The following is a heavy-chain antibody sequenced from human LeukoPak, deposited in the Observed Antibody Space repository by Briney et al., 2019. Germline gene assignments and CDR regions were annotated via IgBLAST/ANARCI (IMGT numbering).Heavy chain of an antibody. J-gene: IGHJ4*02. V-gene: IGHV4-34*01. CDR2: INHSGST. CDR1: GGSFSGYY. CDR3: ARDRLSGPHYDY. Sequence: PSETLSLTCAVYGGSFSGYYWSWIRQPPGKGLEWIGEINHSGSTNYNPSLKSRVTISVDTSKNQFSLKLSSVTAADTAVYYCARDRLSGPHYDYWGQGTLVTVSS. D-gene: IGHD1-14*01.